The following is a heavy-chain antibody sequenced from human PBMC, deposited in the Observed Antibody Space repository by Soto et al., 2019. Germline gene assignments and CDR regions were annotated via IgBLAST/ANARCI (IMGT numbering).Heavy chain of an antibody. J-gene: IGHJ4*02. CDR2: ISYDGSNK. CDR1: GFTFSSYG. D-gene: IGHD3-9*01. V-gene: IGHV3-30*18. Sequence: QVQLVESGGGVVQPGRSLRLSCAASGFTFSSYGMHWVRQAPGKGLEWVAVISYDGSNKYYADSVKGRFTISRDNSKNTLYLQMNSLRAEDTAVYYCAKDRYFDWSYYYFDYWGQGTLVTVPS. CDR3: AKDRYFDWSYYYFDY.